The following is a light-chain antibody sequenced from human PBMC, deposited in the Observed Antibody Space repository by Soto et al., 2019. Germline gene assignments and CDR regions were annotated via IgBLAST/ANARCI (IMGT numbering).Light chain of an antibody. CDR1: SSDVGGYKY. V-gene: IGLV2-8*01. CDR3: SSYGGTNNLL. J-gene: IGLJ2*01. CDR2: EVH. Sequence: QSALTQPPSASGSPGQSVTISCTGTSSDVGGYKYVSWYQQHPGKAPKLMIFEVHKRPSGVPDRFSGSESGNTASLTVSGLQAEDEADYYCSSYGGTNNLLFGGGTKLTVL.